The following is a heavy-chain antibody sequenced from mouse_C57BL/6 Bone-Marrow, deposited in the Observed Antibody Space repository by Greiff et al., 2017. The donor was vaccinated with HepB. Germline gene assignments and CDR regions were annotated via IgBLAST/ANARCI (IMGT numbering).Heavy chain of an antibody. CDR3: ARWGTTVHFDY. Sequence: VQLQQSGPELVKPGDSVKISCKASGYSFTGYFMNWVMQSHGKSLEWIGRINPYNGDTFYNQKFKGKATLTVDKSSSTAHMELRSLTSEDSAVYYCARWGTTVHFDYWGQGTTLTVSS. CDR1: GYSFTGYF. V-gene: IGHV1-20*01. D-gene: IGHD1-1*01. CDR2: INPYNGDT. J-gene: IGHJ2*01.